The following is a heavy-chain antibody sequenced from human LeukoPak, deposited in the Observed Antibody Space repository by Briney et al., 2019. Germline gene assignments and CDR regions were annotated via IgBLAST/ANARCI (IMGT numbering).Heavy chain of an antibody. J-gene: IGHJ5*02. D-gene: IGHD2-21*02. CDR2: MNPNSGNT. CDR3: ARKVTAIRGDWFDP. Sequence: GASVTVSCKASGYTFTSYDINWVRQAAGQGLEWMGWMNPNSGNTGYAQKFQGRVTMTRNTSKSTAYMELSSLRSEDTAVYYCARKVTAIRGDWFDPWGQGTLVTVSS. CDR1: GYTFTSYD. V-gene: IGHV1-8*01.